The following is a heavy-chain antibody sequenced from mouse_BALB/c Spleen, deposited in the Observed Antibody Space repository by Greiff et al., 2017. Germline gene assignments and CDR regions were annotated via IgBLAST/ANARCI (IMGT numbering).Heavy chain of an antibody. CDR2: ISYSGST. V-gene: IGHV3-2*02. J-gene: IGHJ4*01. CDR3: ARNLYYAMDY. CDR1: GYSITSDYA. Sequence: EVKLVESGPGLVKPSQSLSLTCTVTGYSITSDYAWNWIRQFPGNKLEWMGYISYSGSTSYNPSLKSRISITRDTSKNQFFLQLNSVTTEDTATYYCARNLYYAMDYWGQGTSVTVSS.